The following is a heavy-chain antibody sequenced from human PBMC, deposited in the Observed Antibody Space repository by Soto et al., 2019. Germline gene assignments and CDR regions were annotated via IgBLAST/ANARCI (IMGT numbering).Heavy chain of an antibody. CDR1: GFTFSSYA. CDR3: AKYYGSGSYYNGDWFDP. J-gene: IGHJ5*02. Sequence: EVQLLESGGGLVQPGGSLRLSCAASGFTFSSYAMSWVRQAPGKGLEWVSAISGSGGSTYYADSVKGRFTISRDNSKNTLYLQMNSLRAEDTAVYYRAKYYGSGSYYNGDWFDPWGQGTLVTVSS. CDR2: ISGSGGST. D-gene: IGHD3-10*01. V-gene: IGHV3-23*01.